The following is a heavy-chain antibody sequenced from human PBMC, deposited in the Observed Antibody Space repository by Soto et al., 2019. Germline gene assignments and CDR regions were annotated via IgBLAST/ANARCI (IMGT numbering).Heavy chain of an antibody. CDR3: ARGWATTAGTGDN. Sequence: ELQPVESGGGFVQPGGSLRLSCVVSGFSFSNYWMSWVRQAPGKGLEWVANIKQDGSETYYVDSVKGRFTISRDNAKNSLYLQMTSLRGDDTAVYYCARGWATTAGTGDNWGQGTLVIVSS. J-gene: IGHJ4*02. V-gene: IGHV3-7*01. D-gene: IGHD6-19*01. CDR1: GFSFSNYW. CDR2: IKQDGSET.